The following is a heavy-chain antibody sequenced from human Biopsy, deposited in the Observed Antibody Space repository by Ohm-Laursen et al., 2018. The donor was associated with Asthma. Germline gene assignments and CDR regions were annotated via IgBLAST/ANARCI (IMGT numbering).Heavy chain of an antibody. D-gene: IGHD5-12*01. CDR1: GFTFRHYA. V-gene: IGHV3-33*01. CDR2: ILSDGGEP. J-gene: IGHJ5*02. CDR3: ASESYLRGFGHTLDL. Sequence: SLRLSCTASGFTFRHYALHWVRQAPGKGLEWVAFILSDGGEPSYADSVKGRFSISRDNSKSTVYLQMNSLRAGDTAVCYCASESYLRGFGHTLDLWGQGTQVTFS.